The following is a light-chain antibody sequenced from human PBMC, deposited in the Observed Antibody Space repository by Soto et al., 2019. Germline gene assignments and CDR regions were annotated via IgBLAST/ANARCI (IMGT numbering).Light chain of an antibody. V-gene: IGKV1-6*02. Sequence: ATQMTQSPSSLSASVGDRVTITCRASQFNRNDLGWDQQKPGKAPKLLIFAASKLQSGVPSRFSGSGSGTDFTLTIRSLQPEDFATDYCLQDYTYPLTLGGGTRVEIK. CDR2: AAS. CDR1: QFNRND. J-gene: IGKJ4*01. CDR3: LQDYTYPLT.